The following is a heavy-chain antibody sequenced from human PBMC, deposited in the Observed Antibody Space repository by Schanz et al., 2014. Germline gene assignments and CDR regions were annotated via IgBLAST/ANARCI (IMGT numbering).Heavy chain of an antibody. CDR1: GFSFSGYG. V-gene: IGHV3-30*02. J-gene: IGHJ6*02. D-gene: IGHD3-22*01. CDR3: AKDHFGHYDSSGCSDCYYYGMDV. Sequence: QVQLVESGGGVAQPGGSLRLSCAASGFSFSGYGMHWVRQAPGKGLEWVAYIRFDASAKYYGDSVKGRFTISRDNSKNTLFLQVNSLRAEDTAVYYCAKDHFGHYDSSGCSDCYYYGMDVWGQGTTVTVSS. CDR2: IRFDASAK.